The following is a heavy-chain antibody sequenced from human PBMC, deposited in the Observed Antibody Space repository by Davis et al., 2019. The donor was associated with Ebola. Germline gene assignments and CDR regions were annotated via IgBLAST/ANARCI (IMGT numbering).Heavy chain of an antibody. CDR2: ISYDGSNK. D-gene: IGHD3-22*01. V-gene: IGHV3-30*18. CDR1: GFTFSSYA. Sequence: GEFLKISCAASGFTFSSYAMHWVRQAPGKGLEWVAVISYDGSNKYYADSVKGRFTISRDNSKNTLYLQMNSLRAEDTAVYYCAKWSSGYYLVFDYWGQGTLVTVSS. J-gene: IGHJ4*02. CDR3: AKWSSGYYLVFDY.